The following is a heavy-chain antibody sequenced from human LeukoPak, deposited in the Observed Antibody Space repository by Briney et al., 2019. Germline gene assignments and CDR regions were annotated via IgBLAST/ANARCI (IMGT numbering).Heavy chain of an antibody. CDR3: ARGLDILTGYYEYYFDY. D-gene: IGHD3-9*01. CDR2: INPNSGGT. V-gene: IGHV1-2*06. Sequence: ASVKVSCKASGYTFTGYYMRWVRQAPGQGLEWMGRINPNSGGTNYAQKFQGRVTMTRDTSISTAYMELSRLRSDDTAVYYCARGLDILTGYYEYYFDYWGQGTLVTVSS. J-gene: IGHJ4*02. CDR1: GYTFTGYY.